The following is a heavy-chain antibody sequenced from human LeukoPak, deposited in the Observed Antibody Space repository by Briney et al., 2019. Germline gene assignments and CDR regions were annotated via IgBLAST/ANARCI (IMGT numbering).Heavy chain of an antibody. CDR3: AKWGDYDVLTGYYVSDY. V-gene: IGHV3-23*01. D-gene: IGHD3-9*01. CDR2: ITGSGGNT. J-gene: IGHJ4*02. CDR1: GFTFSNYA. Sequence: LTGASLRLSCAASGFTFSNYAMSWVRQAPGKGLAWVSAITGSGGNTYYADSVKGRFTISRDNSKNTVFLQMNSLRAEDKAVYYCAKWGDYDVLTGYYVSDYWGQGTLVTVSS.